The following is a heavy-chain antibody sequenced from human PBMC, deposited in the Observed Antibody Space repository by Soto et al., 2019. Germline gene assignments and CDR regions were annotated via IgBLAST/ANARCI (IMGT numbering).Heavy chain of an antibody. CDR1: GGTFISHA. Sequence: QVQLVQSGAEVKKPGSSVRVSCKVSGGTFISHAINWLRQAPGQGLEWMGVIIPVTKTPNNAEKFQGRLTITADKSTTTVYMELSSLTLDDTAVYFCARGNKGPGHYGPGSQGWYGPWGQGTLVTVSS. V-gene: IGHV1-69*06. D-gene: IGHD3-10*01. CDR3: ARGNKGPGHYGPGSQGWYGP. CDR2: IIPVTKTP. J-gene: IGHJ5*02.